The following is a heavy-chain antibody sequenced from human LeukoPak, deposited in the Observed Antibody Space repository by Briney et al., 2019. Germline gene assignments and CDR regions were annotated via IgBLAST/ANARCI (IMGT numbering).Heavy chain of an antibody. CDR3: ARVGGYSYGPQYYYYYYYYMDV. CDR1: GGSISSYY. Sequence: PSETLSLTCTVSGGSISSYYWSWIRQPPGKGLEWSGYIYYSGSTNYNPSLKSRVTISVDTSKNQFSLKLSSVTAADTAVHYCARVGGYSYGPQYYYYYYYYMDVWGKGTTVTVSS. J-gene: IGHJ6*03. V-gene: IGHV4-59*01. D-gene: IGHD5-18*01. CDR2: IYYSGST.